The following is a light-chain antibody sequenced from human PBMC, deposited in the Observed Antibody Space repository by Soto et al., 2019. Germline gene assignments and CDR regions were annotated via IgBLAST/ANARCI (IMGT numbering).Light chain of an antibody. CDR1: QDISRW. V-gene: IGKV1-5*01. CDR3: LQRRNSWT. CDR2: DAS. J-gene: IGKJ1*01. Sequence: QMTQYPLTLPASAGDRVTISCRASQDISRWLAWYQQKPGKAPVLLIYDASTLQGGVPSRFSGTGSGTEFTLTISILEPEDFAVYYCLQRRNSWTFGQGTKVDIK.